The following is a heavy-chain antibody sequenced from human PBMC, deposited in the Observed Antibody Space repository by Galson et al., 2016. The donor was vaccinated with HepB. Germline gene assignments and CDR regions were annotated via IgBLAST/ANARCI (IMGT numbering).Heavy chain of an antibody. CDR1: DGSFRSYY. D-gene: IGHD3-10*01. CDR2: INHGGST. Sequence: LSLTCAVYDGSFRSYYWSWIRQTPEKGLEWVGEINHGGSTNYNPSLKSRVIISIDTSKNQFSLSLSSVTAADTAVYYCARDIISKVRGVIVSEGSACWGPGTLVTVAS. V-gene: IGHV4-34*09. CDR3: ARDIISKVRGVIVSEGSAC. J-gene: IGHJ4*02.